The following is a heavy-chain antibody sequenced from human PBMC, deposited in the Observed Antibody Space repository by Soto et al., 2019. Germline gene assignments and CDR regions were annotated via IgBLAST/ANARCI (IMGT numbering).Heavy chain of an antibody. Sequence: QLQLQESGPGLVKPSETLSLTCSGSGDSISTSNYYWGWIRQPPGKGLEWIGHLFYSGGTYYNPSLKSRVSISVDTSKNEFSLKLTSITAADTDIYFCARRGGGDYLFDSWGQGILVTVSS. V-gene: IGHV4-39*07. CDR3: ARRGGGDYLFDS. D-gene: IGHD4-17*01. J-gene: IGHJ4*02. CDR1: GDSISTSNYY. CDR2: LFYSGGT.